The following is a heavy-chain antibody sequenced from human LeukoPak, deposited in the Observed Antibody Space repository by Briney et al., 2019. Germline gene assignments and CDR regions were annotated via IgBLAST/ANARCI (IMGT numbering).Heavy chain of an antibody. D-gene: IGHD5-18*01. Sequence: SETLSLTCTVSGGSTSSSGYYWGWIRQPPGKGLEWIGSIYYSGSTYYNPSLKSRVSTSVDTSKNQFSLKLSSVTAADTAVYYCARHSYSHGYGDYWGQGTLVTVSS. V-gene: IGHV4-39*01. J-gene: IGHJ4*02. CDR2: IYYSGST. CDR3: ARHSYSHGYGDY. CDR1: GGSTSSSGYY.